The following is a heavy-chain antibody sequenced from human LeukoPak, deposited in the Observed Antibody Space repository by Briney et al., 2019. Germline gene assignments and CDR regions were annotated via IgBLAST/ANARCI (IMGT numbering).Heavy chain of an antibody. CDR2: INHSGST. D-gene: IGHD3-3*01. CDR1: GGSFSGYY. CDR3: AKRRFLEWLSPHAFDI. J-gene: IGHJ3*02. V-gene: IGHV4-34*01. Sequence: SEILSLTCGVYGGSFSGYYWSWIRQPPGKGLEWIGEINHSGSTNYNPSLKSRVTISVDTSKNQFSLRLSSVTAADTAIYYCAKRRFLEWLSPHAFDIWGQGTMVAVSS.